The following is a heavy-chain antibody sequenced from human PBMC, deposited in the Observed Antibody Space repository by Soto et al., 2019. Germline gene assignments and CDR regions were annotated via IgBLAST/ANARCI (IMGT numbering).Heavy chain of an antibody. CDR1: GFTFSSYS. D-gene: IGHD5-18*01. CDR3: ARETGYSYGTLFDY. J-gene: IGHJ4*02. Sequence: EVQLVESGGGLVKPGGSLRLSCAASGFTFSSYSMNWVRQAPGKGLEWVSSISSSSSYIYYAHSVKGRFTISRDNAKNSQYLQMNSLRAEDTTVYYCARETGYSYGTLFDYWGQGTLVNVSS. V-gene: IGHV3-21*01. CDR2: ISSSSSYI.